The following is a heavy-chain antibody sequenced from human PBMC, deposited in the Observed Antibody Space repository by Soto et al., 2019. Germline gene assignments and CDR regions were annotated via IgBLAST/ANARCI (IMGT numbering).Heavy chain of an antibody. CDR3: ASGTNGAFFVY. Sequence: QGELVESGGGLVKPGGSLRLSCAASGYTFSEYYMSWIRQAPGKGLEWVSYISSRSSTIFYADSVKGRFTISRDNVKNSLYLQMNSLRAEDTAVYYCASGTNGAFFVYWGQGILVTVSS. J-gene: IGHJ4*02. D-gene: IGHD2-8*01. CDR2: ISSRSSTI. V-gene: IGHV3-11*01. CDR1: GYTFSEYY.